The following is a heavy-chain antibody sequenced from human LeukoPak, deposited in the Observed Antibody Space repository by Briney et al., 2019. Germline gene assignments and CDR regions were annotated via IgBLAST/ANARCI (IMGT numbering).Heavy chain of an antibody. D-gene: IGHD3-22*01. J-gene: IGHJ4*02. Sequence: GGSPRLSCAASGFTFGSHGMHWVRQAPGKGLEWVAVISYDGSNKYYADSVKGRYTISRDNSKNTLFLQMNSLRAEDTAVYYCAKDPQYYDSSGYLNSYFDYWGQGTLVTVSS. CDR2: ISYDGSNK. CDR3: AKDPQYYDSSGYLNSYFDY. CDR1: GFTFGSHG. V-gene: IGHV3-30*18.